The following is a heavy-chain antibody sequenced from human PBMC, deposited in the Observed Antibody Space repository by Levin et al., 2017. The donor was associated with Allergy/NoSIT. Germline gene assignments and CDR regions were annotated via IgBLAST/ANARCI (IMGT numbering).Heavy chain of an antibody. CDR3: ARDNYYDSSGYYYVDYYYGMDV. CDR1: GGTFSSYA. D-gene: IGHD3-22*01. CDR2: IIPIFGTA. J-gene: IGHJ6*02. V-gene: IGHV1-69*06. Sequence: SVKVSCKASGGTFSSYAISWVRQAPGQGLEWMGGIIPIFGTANYAQKFQGRVTITADKSTSTAYMELSSLRSEDTAVYYCARDNYYDSSGYYYVDYYYGMDVWGQGTTVTVSS.